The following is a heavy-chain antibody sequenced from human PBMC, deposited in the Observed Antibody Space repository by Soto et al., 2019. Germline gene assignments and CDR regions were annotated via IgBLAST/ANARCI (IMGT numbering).Heavy chain of an antibody. Sequence: QVQLVQSGAEVKKPGSSVKVSCKASGGTFSSYAISWVRQAPGQGLEWMGGIIPIFGTANYAQKFQGRVTITADESTSTAYMELSSRRSEDTAVYYCARDFRPGYYDSSGYYWDYYYGMDVWGQGTTVTVSS. V-gene: IGHV1-69*01. CDR2: IIPIFGTA. CDR3: ARDFRPGYYDSSGYYWDYYYGMDV. CDR1: GGTFSSYA. J-gene: IGHJ6*02. D-gene: IGHD3-22*01.